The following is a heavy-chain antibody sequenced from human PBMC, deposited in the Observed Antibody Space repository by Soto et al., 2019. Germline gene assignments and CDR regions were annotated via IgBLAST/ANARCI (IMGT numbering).Heavy chain of an antibody. Sequence: SETLSLTCTVSGGSISSGGYYWGWIRQPPGKGLEWIGSIYYSGSTYYNPSLKSRVTISVDTSKNQFSLKLSSVTAADTAVYYCATKWDYYDSSGYQPRYYYGMDVWGQGTTVTVSS. CDR3: ATKWDYYDSSGYQPRYYYGMDV. D-gene: IGHD3-22*01. CDR1: GGSISSGGYY. J-gene: IGHJ6*02. V-gene: IGHV4-39*01. CDR2: IYYSGST.